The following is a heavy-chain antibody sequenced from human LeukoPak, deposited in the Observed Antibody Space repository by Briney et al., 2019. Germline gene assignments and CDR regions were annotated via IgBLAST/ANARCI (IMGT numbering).Heavy chain of an antibody. CDR3: ARGTAMAGDY. CDR1: GGTFSSYA. CDR2: FIPIFGTA. Sequence: ASVMLSCKASGGTFSSYAISWVRQAPGQGLEWMGGFIPIFGTANYAQKFQGRVTITTDESTSTAYMELSSLRSEDTAVYYCARGTAMAGDYWGQGTLVTVSS. J-gene: IGHJ4*02. V-gene: IGHV1-69*05. D-gene: IGHD5-18*01.